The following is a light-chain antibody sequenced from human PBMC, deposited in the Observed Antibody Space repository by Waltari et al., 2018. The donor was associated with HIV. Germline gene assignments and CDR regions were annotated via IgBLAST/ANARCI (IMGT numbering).Light chain of an antibody. CDR1: SSNIGAGND. CDR2: ANN. Sequence: QSVLTQPPSVSVAPGQRVTISCTGSSSNIGAGNDVHWYQQLPGTAPKLFIYANNKRPSGIPDRFSGSKSGTSASLALCGLRAEDEGDYYCQSYDTSRGGSVFGGGTKLTVL. J-gene: IGLJ3*02. V-gene: IGLV1-40*01. CDR3: QSYDTSRGGSV.